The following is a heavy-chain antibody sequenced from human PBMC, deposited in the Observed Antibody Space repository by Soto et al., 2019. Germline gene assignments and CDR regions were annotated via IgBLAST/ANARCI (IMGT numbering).Heavy chain of an antibody. Sequence: SETLSLTCTVSGGSISSGDYYWSWIRQPPGKGLEWIGYIYYSGNTYYNPSLHSRVTISVDTSKNQFSLKLSSVTAADTAVYYWAREGPGPYYFDYRGQGTLVTVSS. J-gene: IGHJ4*02. V-gene: IGHV4-30-4*01. CDR2: IYYSGNT. CDR3: AREGPGPYYFDY. CDR1: GGSISSGDYY.